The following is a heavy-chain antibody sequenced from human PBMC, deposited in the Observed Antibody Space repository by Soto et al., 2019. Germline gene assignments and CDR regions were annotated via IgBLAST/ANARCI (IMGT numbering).Heavy chain of an antibody. Sequence: QVQLVESGGGVVQPGRSLRLSCAASGFTFSSYGMHWVRQAPGKGLEWVAVISYDGSNKYYADSVKGRFTISRDNSKNTLYLQMNSLRAEDTAVYYCAKDRRGYSYDCTNGVCYEGEPFDYWGQGTLVTVSS. CDR3: AKDRRGYSYDCTNGVCYEGEPFDY. V-gene: IGHV3-30*18. J-gene: IGHJ4*02. D-gene: IGHD2-8*01. CDR1: GFTFSSYG. CDR2: ISYDGSNK.